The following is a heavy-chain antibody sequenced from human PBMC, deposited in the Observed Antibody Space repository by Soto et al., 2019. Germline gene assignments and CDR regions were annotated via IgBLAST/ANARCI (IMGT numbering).Heavy chain of an antibody. J-gene: IGHJ4*02. CDR3: TTDSPYYDFWSGDDY. Sequence: GGSLRLSCAASGFTFSNAWMNWVRQAPGKGLEWVGRIKSKTDGGTTDYAAPVKGRFTISRDDSKNTLYLQMNSLKTEDTAVYYCTTDSPYYDFWSGDDYWGQGTLVTVSS. CDR2: IKSKTDGGTT. V-gene: IGHV3-15*07. D-gene: IGHD3-3*01. CDR1: GFTFSNAW.